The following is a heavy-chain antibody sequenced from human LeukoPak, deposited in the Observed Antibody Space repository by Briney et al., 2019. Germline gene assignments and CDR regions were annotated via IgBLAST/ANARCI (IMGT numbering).Heavy chain of an antibody. CDR3: ATYTPMVREVDY. Sequence: GGSLRLSCAASGFTFSSYSMNWVRQAPGKGLEWVSSISSSSSYIYYADSVKGRFTISRDNAKNSLYLQMNSLRAEDTAVYYCATYTPMVREVDYWGQGTLVTVSS. D-gene: IGHD3-10*01. CDR1: GFTFSSYS. CDR2: ISSSSSYI. V-gene: IGHV3-21*01. J-gene: IGHJ4*02.